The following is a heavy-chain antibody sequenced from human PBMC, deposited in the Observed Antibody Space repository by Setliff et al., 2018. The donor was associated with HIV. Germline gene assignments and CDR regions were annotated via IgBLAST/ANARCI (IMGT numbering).Heavy chain of an antibody. CDR2: IIPILGIA. J-gene: IGHJ6*02. V-gene: IGHV1-69*10. Sequence: GASVKVSCKASGYTFTGYYMHWVRQAPGQGLEWMGGIIPILGIANYAQKFQGRVTITADKSTSTACMELSSLRSEDTAVYYCASLYGSGSYYPQSGAYYYYGMDVWGQGTTVTVSS. CDR1: GYTFTGYY. D-gene: IGHD3-10*01. CDR3: ASLYGSGSYYPQSGAYYYYGMDV.